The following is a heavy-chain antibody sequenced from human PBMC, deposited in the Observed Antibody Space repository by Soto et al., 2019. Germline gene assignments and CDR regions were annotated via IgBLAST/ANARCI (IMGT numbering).Heavy chain of an antibody. V-gene: IGHV3-74*01. CDR1: GFTFSSSW. CDR3: ASDLSGRADV. J-gene: IGHJ6*02. CDR2: MNEDGGTR. Sequence: GGSLRLSCYASGFTFSSSWMHCVRQAPGKGLVWVSRMNEDGGTRDYADSVKGRFTISRDNAKNTLYLQMNSLRVEDTAVYYCASDLSGRADVWGQGTTVTVSS. D-gene: IGHD3-10*01.